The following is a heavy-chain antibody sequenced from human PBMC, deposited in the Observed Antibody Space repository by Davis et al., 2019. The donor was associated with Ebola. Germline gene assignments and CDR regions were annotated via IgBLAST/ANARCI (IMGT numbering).Heavy chain of an antibody. D-gene: IGHD2-2*02. CDR3: ARVGCISTSCYIPYYGMDV. CDR1: GFTFSSYS. CDR2: ISSSSSYI. J-gene: IGHJ6*02. Sequence: GGSLTLSCAASGFTFSSYSMNWVRQAPGTGLEWVSSISSSSSYIYYADSVKCRFTISRDNAKNSLYLQMNSLRAEDTAVYYCARVGCISTSCYIPYYGMDVWGQGTTVTVSS. V-gene: IGHV3-21*01.